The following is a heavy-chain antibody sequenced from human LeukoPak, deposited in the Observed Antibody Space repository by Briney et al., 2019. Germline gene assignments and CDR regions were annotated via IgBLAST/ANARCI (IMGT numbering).Heavy chain of an antibody. V-gene: IGHV3-74*01. Sequence: GGSLRLSCAASGFTFRSYWMQWVRQVPGRGLVWVSRISSDGSITRYADSVKGRFTISRDNAKNTLYLQMNSLRAEDTAVYYCARDGAWPGPACDYWGQGTLVTVSS. CDR3: ARDGAWPGPACDY. CDR1: GFTFRSYW. CDR2: ISSDGSIT. J-gene: IGHJ4*02. D-gene: IGHD3-16*01.